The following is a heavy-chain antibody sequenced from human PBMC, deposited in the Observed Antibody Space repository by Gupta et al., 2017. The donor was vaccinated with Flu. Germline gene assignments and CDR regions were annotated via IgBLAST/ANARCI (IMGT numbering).Heavy chain of an antibody. CDR1: GFTFSSYG. J-gene: IGHJ4*02. V-gene: IGHV3-30*03. D-gene: IGHD4-17*01. Sequence: QVQLVESGGGVVQPGRSLRLSCAAPGFTFSSYGMHWVRQAPGKGLEWVAVISYDGSNKYYADSVKGRFTISRDNSKNTLYLQMNSLRAEDTAVYYCAPWNYGDDPLRYWGQGTLVTVSS. CDR3: APWNYGDDPLRY. CDR2: ISYDGSNK.